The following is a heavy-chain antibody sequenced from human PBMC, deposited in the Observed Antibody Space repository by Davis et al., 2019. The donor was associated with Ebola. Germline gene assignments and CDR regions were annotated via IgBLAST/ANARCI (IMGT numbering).Heavy chain of an antibody. V-gene: IGHV3-30-3*01. Sequence: GESLKISCAASGFTFSSYAMHWVRQAPGKGLEWVAVISYDGSNKYYADSVKGRFTISRDNSKNTLYLQMNSLRAEDTAVYYCAKDPTVTTFIYYYYGMDVWGQGTTVTVSS. J-gene: IGHJ6*02. CDR2: ISYDGSNK. CDR3: AKDPTVTTFIYYYYGMDV. CDR1: GFTFSSYA. D-gene: IGHD4-17*01.